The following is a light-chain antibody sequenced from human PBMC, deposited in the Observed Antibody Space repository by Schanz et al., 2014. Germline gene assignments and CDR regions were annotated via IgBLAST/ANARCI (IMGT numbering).Light chain of an antibody. CDR1: QSIGTY. CDR3: QQSLSSPLST. J-gene: IGKJ2*01. V-gene: IGKV1-39*01. CDR2: AAS. Sequence: DIQLTQSPSSLSASVGDRVTITCRASQSIGTYLNWYQQKPGKAPKVLIYAASTLQRGVPSRFSGSGSGTDFTLSISSLQPDDSATYYWQQSLSSPLSTIAQGTKLEIK.